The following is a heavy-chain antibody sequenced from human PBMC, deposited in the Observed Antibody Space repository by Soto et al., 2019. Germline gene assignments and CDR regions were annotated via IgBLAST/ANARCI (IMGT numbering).Heavy chain of an antibody. CDR1: GYNFIRHW. Sequence: GESLKISCEVSGYNFIRHWIAWVRQMPGKGLEWMGTIFPRDSDTRYSPSFQGQVTISADKSINTAYVQWTSLEASDTAIYFCARALNYSNFDYWGQGTLVTVSS. CDR2: IFPRDSDT. D-gene: IGHD4-4*01. V-gene: IGHV5-51*01. J-gene: IGHJ4*02. CDR3: ARALNYSNFDY.